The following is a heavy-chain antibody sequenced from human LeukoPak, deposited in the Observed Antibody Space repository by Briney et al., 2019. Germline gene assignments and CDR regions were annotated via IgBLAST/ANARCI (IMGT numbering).Heavy chain of an antibody. V-gene: IGHV1-8*03. CDR3: ARVRRELMDYSFDY. CDR1: GYTFTSYD. D-gene: IGHD2-8*01. CDR2: MNPNSGNT. Sequence: ASVKVSCKASGYTFTSYDINWVRQATGQGLEWMGWMNPNSGNTGYAQKFQGRVTITRNTSISTAYMELSSLRSDDTAVYYCARVRRELMDYSFDYWGQGTLVTVSS. J-gene: IGHJ4*02.